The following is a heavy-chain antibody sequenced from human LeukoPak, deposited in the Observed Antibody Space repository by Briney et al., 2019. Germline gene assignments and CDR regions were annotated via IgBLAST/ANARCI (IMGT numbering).Heavy chain of an antibody. D-gene: IGHD3-10*01. Sequence: GGSLRLSCAASGFTSSSYSMNWVRQAPVKGLEWVSSISSSSSYIYYADSVKGRFTISRDNAKNSLYLQMNSLRAEDTAVYYCARDSRGVRGAPDYWGQGTLVTVSS. CDR2: ISSSSSYI. J-gene: IGHJ4*02. V-gene: IGHV3-21*01. CDR3: ARDSRGVRGAPDY. CDR1: GFTSSSYS.